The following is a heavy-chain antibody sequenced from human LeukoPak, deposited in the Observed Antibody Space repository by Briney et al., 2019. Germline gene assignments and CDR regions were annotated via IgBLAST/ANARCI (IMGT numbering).Heavy chain of an antibody. V-gene: IGHV1-69*13. D-gene: IGHD6-6*01. CDR2: IIPIFGTA. J-gene: IGHJ6*02. Sequence: GASVKVSCKASGGTFSSYAISWVRQAPGRGLEWMGGIIPIFGTANYAQKFQGRVTITADESTSTAYMELSSLRSEDTAVYYCARVRPPPYYYYGMDVWGQGTTVTVSS. CDR3: ARVRPPPYYYYGMDV. CDR1: GGTFSSYA.